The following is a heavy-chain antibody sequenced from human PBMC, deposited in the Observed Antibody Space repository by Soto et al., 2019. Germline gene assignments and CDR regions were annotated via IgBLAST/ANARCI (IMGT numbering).Heavy chain of an antibody. CDR3: VRVAGSASWYETDS. Sequence: SETLSLTCAVSGYSISSGYYWGWIRQPPGKGLEWLGTTYYGASSYFNPSLRSRITILLDASTNQLSLKLSSVTAADTAVYFCVRVAGSASWYETDSWGQGILVTVSS. CDR1: GYSISSGYY. CDR2: TYYGASS. D-gene: IGHD6-13*01. J-gene: IGHJ4*02. V-gene: IGHV4-38-2*01.